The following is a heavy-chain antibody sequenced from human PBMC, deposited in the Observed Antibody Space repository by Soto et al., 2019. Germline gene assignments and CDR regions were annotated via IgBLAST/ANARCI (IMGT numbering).Heavy chain of an antibody. D-gene: IGHD6-13*01. J-gene: IGHJ5*02. Sequence: QVQLRESGPGLVKPSQTLSLSCSVSGGSITSGAYDWSWIRQHPGKGLEWIGSISYRGTTYSNPSLKSRLTRSVDTSKTHCSLNLTSGTAADTAVYYCARMSATGTRWFDPWGQGTLVTVSS. CDR1: GGSITSGAYD. V-gene: IGHV4-31*03. CDR3: ARMSATGTRWFDP. CDR2: ISYRGTT.